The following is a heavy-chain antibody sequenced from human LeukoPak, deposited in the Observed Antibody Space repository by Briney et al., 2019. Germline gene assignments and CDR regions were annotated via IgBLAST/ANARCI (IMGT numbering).Heavy chain of an antibody. V-gene: IGHV4-34*01. D-gene: IGHD3-10*01. Sequence: SETLSLTCAAYGGSFSGYYWSWIRQPPGKGLEWIGEINHSGSTNYNPSLKSRVTISVDTSKNQFSLKLSSVTAADTAVYYCARGHRITMVRGVRYFDYWGQGTLVTVSS. J-gene: IGHJ4*02. CDR3: ARGHRITMVRGVRYFDY. CDR1: GGSFSGYY. CDR2: INHSGST.